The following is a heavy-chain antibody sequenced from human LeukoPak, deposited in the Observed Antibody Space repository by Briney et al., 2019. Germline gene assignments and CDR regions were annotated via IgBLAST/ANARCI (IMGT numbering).Heavy chain of an antibody. Sequence: SETLSFTCTVGGGSITSSNYHWGWIRQPPGKGLEWIGSIHHTGTTYYNPSLKSRVTISIDTSKSQFSLKLTSVTAADTAVYYCARDIPSGYHDYWGQETLVTVSS. CDR3: ARDIPSGYHDY. CDR2: IHHTGTT. D-gene: IGHD3-3*01. J-gene: IGHJ4*02. CDR1: GGSITSSNYH. V-gene: IGHV4-39*07.